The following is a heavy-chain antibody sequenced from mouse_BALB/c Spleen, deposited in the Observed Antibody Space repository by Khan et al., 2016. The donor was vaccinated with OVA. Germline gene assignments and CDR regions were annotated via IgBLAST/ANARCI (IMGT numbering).Heavy chain of an antibody. V-gene: IGHV1S81*02. J-gene: IGHJ3*01. D-gene: IGHD2-2*01. Sequence: QIQLVQSGAELVKPGASVKLSCKASGYTFSSYYMHWVKQRPGQGLEWIGEINPNNGGTNFNEKFKSKAALTADKSSTTAYMQLSSLTSEDSAVYYSTRSEYGSFAYWGQGTLVTVST. CDR1: GYTFSSYY. CDR3: TRSEYGSFAY. CDR2: INPNNGGT.